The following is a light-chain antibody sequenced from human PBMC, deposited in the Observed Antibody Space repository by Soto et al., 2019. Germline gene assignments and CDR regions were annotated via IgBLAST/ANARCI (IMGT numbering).Light chain of an antibody. V-gene: IGKV3-20*01. CDR1: QSVSSNY. CDR2: GAS. J-gene: IGKJ1*01. Sequence: VVLTQSPGTLSVSPGERATLSCRASQSVSSNYLAWYRQKPGQAPSLLIYGASSRATGIPDRFSGSGSGTDFTLTITRLEPEDSAVYYCQHYGTSRAFGQGTKVEIK. CDR3: QHYGTSRA.